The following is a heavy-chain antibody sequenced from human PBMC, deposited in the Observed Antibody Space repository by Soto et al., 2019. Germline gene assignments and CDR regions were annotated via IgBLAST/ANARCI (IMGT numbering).Heavy chain of an antibody. V-gene: IGHV3-33*01. CDR2: IWYDGSNK. CDR1: GFTFSSYG. J-gene: IGHJ3*01. CDR3: ARDRSPLRFFAWPRGTSACEL. Sequence: QVQLVESGGGVVQPGRSLRLSCAASGFTFSSYGMHWVRQAPGKGLEWVAVIWYDGSNKYYADSVKGRFTISRDNSKSTLYMQMNSLRAEDTAVYYCARDRSPLRFFAWPRGTSACELWGQGTMVTVSS. D-gene: IGHD3-9*01.